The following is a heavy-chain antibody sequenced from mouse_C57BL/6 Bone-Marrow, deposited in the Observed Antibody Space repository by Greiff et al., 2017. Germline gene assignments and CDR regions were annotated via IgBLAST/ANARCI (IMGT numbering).Heavy chain of an antibody. J-gene: IGHJ1*03. D-gene: IGHD1-1*01. CDR1: GYTFTSYD. CDR3: ARLVFVGSSGDWYLDV. Sequence: QVQLQQSGPELVKPGASVKLSCKASGYTFTSYDINWVKQRPGPGLEWIGWIYPRDGSTKYNGKFKGKATLTVDTSSSTAYMELHSLTSEDSAVFFGARLVFVGSSGDWYLDVWGTGTTVTVSS. CDR2: IYPRDGST. V-gene: IGHV1-85*01.